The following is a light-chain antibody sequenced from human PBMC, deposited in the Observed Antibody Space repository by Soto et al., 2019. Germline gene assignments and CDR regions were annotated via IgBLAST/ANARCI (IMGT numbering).Light chain of an antibody. CDR2: DAS. CDR1: QSISSW. CDR3: QQYYSYPRT. Sequence: DIQMTQSPSTLSASVGDRVTITCRARQSISSWLAWYQQKPGKAPKLLIYDASTLESGVPSRFSGSGSGTIFTLTISSLQPDDFATYYCQQYYSYPRTFGQGTKVDIK. V-gene: IGKV1-5*01. J-gene: IGKJ1*01.